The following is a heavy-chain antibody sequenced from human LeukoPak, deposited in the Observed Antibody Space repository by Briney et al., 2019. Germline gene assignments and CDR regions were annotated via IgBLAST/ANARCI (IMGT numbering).Heavy chain of an antibody. D-gene: IGHD1-26*01. Sequence: GGSLRLSCAASGFTFSSYAMSWVRQAPGKGLEWVSAISGSGGSTYYAASVKGRFTISRDNSKNTLYLQMNSLRAEDTAVYYCARDGANSGSSGGLVDYWGQGTLVTVSS. CDR2: ISGSGGST. V-gene: IGHV3-23*01. J-gene: IGHJ4*02. CDR1: GFTFSSYA. CDR3: ARDGANSGSSGGLVDY.